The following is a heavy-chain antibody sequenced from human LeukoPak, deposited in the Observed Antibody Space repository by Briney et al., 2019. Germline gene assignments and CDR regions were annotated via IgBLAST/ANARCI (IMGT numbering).Heavy chain of an antibody. CDR1: GFTFSSYA. J-gene: IGHJ4*02. CDR3: ARDSIVGATIDFDY. D-gene: IGHD1-26*01. V-gene: IGHV3-30-3*01. Sequence: GRSLRLSCAASGFTFSSYAMHWVRQAPGKGLEWVAVISYDGSNKYYADSVKGRFTISRDNSKNTLYPQMNSLRAEDTAVYYCARDSIVGATIDFDYWGQGTLVTVSS. CDR2: ISYDGSNK.